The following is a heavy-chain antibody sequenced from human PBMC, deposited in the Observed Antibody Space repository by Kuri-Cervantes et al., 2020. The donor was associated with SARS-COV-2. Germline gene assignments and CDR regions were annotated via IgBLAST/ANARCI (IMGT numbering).Heavy chain of an antibody. CDR3: ARAVGGCSSTSCYSIPRWYFDL. CDR2: INHSGST. J-gene: IGHJ2*01. D-gene: IGHD2-2*02. Sequence: ESLKISCAVYGGSFSGYYWSWIRQPPGKGLEWIGEINHSGSTNYNPSLKSRVTISVDTSKNQFSLKLSSVTAADTAVYYCARAVGGCSSTSCYSIPRWYFDLWGRGTLVTVSS. CDR1: GGSFSGYY. V-gene: IGHV4-34*01.